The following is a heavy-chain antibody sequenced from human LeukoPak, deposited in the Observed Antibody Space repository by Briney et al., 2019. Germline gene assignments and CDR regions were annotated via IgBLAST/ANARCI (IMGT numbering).Heavy chain of an antibody. CDR1: GGTFSSYA. D-gene: IGHD6-13*01. J-gene: IGHJ4*02. V-gene: IGHV1-69*06. Sequence: ASVTVSSTASGGTFSSYAISWVRQAPGQGLEWMGGIIPIFGTANYAQKFQGRVTITADKSTSTAYMELSSLRSEDTAVYYCARRAAAGPEFDYWGQGTLVTVSS. CDR2: IIPIFGTA. CDR3: ARRAAAGPEFDY.